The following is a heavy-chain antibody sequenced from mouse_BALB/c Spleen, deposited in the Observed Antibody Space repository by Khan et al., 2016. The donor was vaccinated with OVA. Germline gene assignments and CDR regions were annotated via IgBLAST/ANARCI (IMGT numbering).Heavy chain of an antibody. CDR2: IYPGSGST. CDR3: AKNDASVFSY. J-gene: IGHJ3*01. CDR1: GYTFTDYV. V-gene: IGHV1-77*01. D-gene: IGHD2-3*01. Sequence: QVRLQQSGPELVKPGASVKMSCKASGYTFTDYVINWVKQRTGQGIEWIGEIYPGSGSTYYNEKFKGKATLTADKYSNTANMHLSSLTSEDSAVYFFAKNDASVFSYWGQGTLVTVSA.